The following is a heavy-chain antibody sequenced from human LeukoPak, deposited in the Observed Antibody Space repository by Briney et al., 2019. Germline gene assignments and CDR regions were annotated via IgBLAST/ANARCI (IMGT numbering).Heavy chain of an antibody. CDR1: GYTLTELS. J-gene: IGHJ4*02. CDR2: FDPEDGET. Sequence: ASVKVSCKVSGYTLTELSVHWVRQAPGKGLEWMGGFDPEDGETIYAQNFQGRVTMTEDTSTDTAYMELSSLRSEDTAVYYCATERVQLDRLPQFDYWGQGTLVTVPS. V-gene: IGHV1-24*01. CDR3: ATERVQLDRLPQFDY. D-gene: IGHD1-1*01.